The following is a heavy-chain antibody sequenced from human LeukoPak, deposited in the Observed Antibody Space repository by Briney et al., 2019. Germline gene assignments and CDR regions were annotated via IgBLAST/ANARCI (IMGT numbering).Heavy chain of an antibody. CDR2: INHSGST. CDR3: ADKNCSSTSCRGGRYFDL. J-gene: IGHJ2*01. V-gene: IGHV4-34*08. CDR1: GFTFSSYA. Sequence: GSLRLSCAASGFTFSSYAMSWIRQPPGKGLEWSGEINHSGSTNYNPSLKSRVTISVDTSKNQFSLKLSSVTAADTAVYYCADKNCSSTSCRGGRYFDLWGRGTLVTVSS. D-gene: IGHD2-2*01.